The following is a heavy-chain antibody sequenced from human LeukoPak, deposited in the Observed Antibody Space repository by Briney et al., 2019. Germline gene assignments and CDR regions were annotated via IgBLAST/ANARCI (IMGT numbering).Heavy chain of an antibody. D-gene: IGHD1-26*01. J-gene: IGHJ4*02. Sequence: GGSLRLSCTASGITLSGYWMSWVRQAPGKGLEWVANIKQDGSERYYVDSVKGRSTISRDNAKNSLFLQMNSLRAEDTAVYYCARSGPSASYWEFDYWGQGTLVTVSS. CDR2: IKQDGSER. V-gene: IGHV3-7*01. CDR3: ARSGPSASYWEFDY. CDR1: GITLSGYW.